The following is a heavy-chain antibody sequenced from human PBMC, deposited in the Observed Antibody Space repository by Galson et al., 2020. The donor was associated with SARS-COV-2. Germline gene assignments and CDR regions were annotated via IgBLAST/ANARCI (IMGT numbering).Heavy chain of an antibody. CDR2: VYHSGNT. D-gene: IGHD1-26*01. V-gene: IGHV4-38-2*01. CDR3: ARLTVGAPHWFDS. J-gene: IGHJ5*01. Sequence: SETLSLTCAVSGFSISSNYYWGWIRQPPGKGLEWMGSVYHSGNTYYNPSLNRRVTISVDTSQNHFSLRLSSVTAADTAVYYCARLTVGAPHWFDSWGQGILVTVSS. CDR1: GFSISSNYY.